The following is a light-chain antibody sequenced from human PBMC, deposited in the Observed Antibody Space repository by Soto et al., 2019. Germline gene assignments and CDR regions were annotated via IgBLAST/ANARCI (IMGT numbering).Light chain of an antibody. J-gene: IGKJ4*01. CDR1: QSVSSSY. V-gene: IGKV3-20*01. CDR3: QQYGSSPT. CDR2: GAS. Sequence: EIVLTQSPGTLSLSPGERATLSCRASQSVSSSYFAWYQHKPGQAPRIRIYGASSRATGIPDRFSGSGSGADFTLTISRPAPEDFAVYYCQQYGSSPTFGGGTKVEIK.